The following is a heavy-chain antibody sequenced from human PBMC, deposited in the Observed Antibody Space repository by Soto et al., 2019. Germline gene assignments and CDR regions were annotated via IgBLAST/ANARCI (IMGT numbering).Heavy chain of an antibody. D-gene: IGHD5-12*01. V-gene: IGHV3-66*04. CDR3: ARQKLEGSGSRDY. Sequence: GGSLRLSCAASGFTVSSNYMSWVRQAPGKGLEWVSVIYSGGSTYYADSVKGRFTISRDNSKNTLYLQMNSLRAEDTAVYYCARQKLEGSGSRDYWGQGTLVTVSS. J-gene: IGHJ4*02. CDR2: IYSGGST. CDR1: GFTVSSNY.